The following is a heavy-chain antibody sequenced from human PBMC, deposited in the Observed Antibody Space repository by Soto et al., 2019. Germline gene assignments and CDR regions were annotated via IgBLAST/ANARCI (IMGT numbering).Heavy chain of an antibody. V-gene: IGHV3-9*01. CDR1: GFTFDDYA. CDR2: ISWNSGSI. CDR3: AKELTSGPLVGWFDP. Sequence: EVQLVESGGGLVQPGRSLRLSCAASGFTFDDYAMHWVRQAPGKGLEWVSGISWNSGSIGYADSVKGRFTISRDNAKNSLYLQMNSLRAEDTALYYCAKELTSGPLVGWFDPWGQGTLVTVSS. D-gene: IGHD1-26*01. J-gene: IGHJ5*02.